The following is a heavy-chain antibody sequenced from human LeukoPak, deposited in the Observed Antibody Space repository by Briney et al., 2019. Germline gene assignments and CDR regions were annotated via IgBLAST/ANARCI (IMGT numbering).Heavy chain of an antibody. CDR2: ISGSGGST. CDR1: GFTFSSYA. CDR3: AHDILYYYGSGSTCDY. J-gene: IGHJ4*02. V-gene: IGHV3-23*01. D-gene: IGHD3-10*01. Sequence: GGSLRLSCAASGFTFSSYAMSWVRQAPGKGLEWVSAISGSGGSTYYADSVKGRFTISRDNSKNTLYLQMNSLRAEDTAVYYCAHDILYYYGSGSTCDYWGQGTLVTVSS.